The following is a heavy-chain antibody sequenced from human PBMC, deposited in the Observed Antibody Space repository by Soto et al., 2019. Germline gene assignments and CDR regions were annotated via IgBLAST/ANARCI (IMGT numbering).Heavy chain of an antibody. V-gene: IGHV3-74*01. CDR2: MNSDGRTT. CDR3: ATAEVDY. J-gene: IGHJ4*02. CDR1: GFNFVNNW. Sequence: PWGSLRLSCAASGFNFVNNWMHWVRQAPVKWLEWVSRMNSDGRTTNYADSVKGRFTVSRDNAKNTLYLQMNSLRAEDTAVYYCATAEVDYWGPGTLVTVSS.